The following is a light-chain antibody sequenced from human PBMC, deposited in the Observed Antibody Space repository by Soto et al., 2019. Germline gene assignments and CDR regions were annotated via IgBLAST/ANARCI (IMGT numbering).Light chain of an antibody. V-gene: IGLV2-14*01. CDR1: SSDVDDYNY. Sequence: QSALTQPASVSGSPGQSITISCTGTSSDVDDYNYVSWYQQHPGKAPQLMIYEVTNRPSGVSNHFSGSKSGNTASLTISGLQADDEADYYCSSYTSRTTPYVFGTGTKLTVL. CDR2: EVT. J-gene: IGLJ1*01. CDR3: SSYTSRTTPYV.